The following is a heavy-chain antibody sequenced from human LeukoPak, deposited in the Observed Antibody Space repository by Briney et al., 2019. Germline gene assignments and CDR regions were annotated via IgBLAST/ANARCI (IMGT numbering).Heavy chain of an antibody. CDR3: ARDVGAVAGFDY. V-gene: IGHV4-59*01. Sequence: SETLSLTCTGSGGSISSYYWSWIRQPPGKGLEWVGYIYYSGSTNYNPSLKSRVTISVDTSKNQFSLKLSSVTAADTAVYYCARDVGAVAGFDYWGQGTLVTVSS. CDR2: IYYSGST. J-gene: IGHJ4*02. D-gene: IGHD6-19*01. CDR1: GGSISSYY.